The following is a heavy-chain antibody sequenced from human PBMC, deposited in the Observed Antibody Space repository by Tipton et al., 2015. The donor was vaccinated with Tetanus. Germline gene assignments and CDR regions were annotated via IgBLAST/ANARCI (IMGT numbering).Heavy chain of an antibody. D-gene: IGHD5-18*01. CDR1: GGSISGSY. V-gene: IGHV4-59*01. CDR3: VRGRGLGAYSYGFEF. J-gene: IGHJ4*02. Sequence: LRLSCTVSGGSISGSYWNWIRQPPGKGLEWIGYVYYNGNTHYNPALKSRVTISVDTSKNQFSLKLSSVTAADTAIYYCVRGRGLGAYSYGFEFWGRGTQVTVSS. CDR2: VYYNGNT.